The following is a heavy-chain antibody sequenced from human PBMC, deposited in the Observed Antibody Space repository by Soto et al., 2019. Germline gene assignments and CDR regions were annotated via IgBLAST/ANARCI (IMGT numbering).Heavy chain of an antibody. J-gene: IGHJ4*02. CDR3: AREVVRGLRYCDWDIDY. Sequence: SETLSLTCTVSGGSISSGGYYWSWIRQHPGKGLEWIGYIYYSGSTYYNPSLKSRVTISVDTSKNQFSLKLSSVTAADTAVYYWAREVVRGLRYCDWDIDYWGQGTLVTVSS. D-gene: IGHD3-9*01. CDR1: GGSISSGGYY. V-gene: IGHV4-31*03. CDR2: IYYSGST.